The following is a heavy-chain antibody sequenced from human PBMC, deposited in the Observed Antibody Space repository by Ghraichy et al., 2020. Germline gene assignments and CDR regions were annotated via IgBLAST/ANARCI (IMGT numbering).Heavy chain of an antibody. CDR2: ISGTGGGST. J-gene: IGHJ6*02. Sequence: GGSLRLSCAASGFTFRNYAMGWVRQAPGQGLEWVSGISGTGGGSTYHADSVKGRFTISRDNSRNTLYLQMNSLRAEDTAVYYCGKLKQQLVYYCGIDVWGQGTTVTVSS. CDR1: GFTFRNYA. D-gene: IGHD6-13*01. V-gene: IGHV3-23*01. CDR3: GKLKQQLVYYCGIDV.